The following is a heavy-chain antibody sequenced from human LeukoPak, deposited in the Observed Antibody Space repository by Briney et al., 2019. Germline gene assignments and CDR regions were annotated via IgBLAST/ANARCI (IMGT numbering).Heavy chain of an antibody. Sequence: SETLSLTCTVSGGSISSYYWSWIRQPPGKGLEWIGEINHSGSTNYNPSLKSRVTISVDTSKNQFSLKLSSVTAADTAVYYCARVGYSSGWYAWYFDLWGRGTLVTVSS. V-gene: IGHV4-34*01. CDR1: GGSISSYY. CDR3: ARVGYSSGWYAWYFDL. CDR2: INHSGST. D-gene: IGHD6-19*01. J-gene: IGHJ2*01.